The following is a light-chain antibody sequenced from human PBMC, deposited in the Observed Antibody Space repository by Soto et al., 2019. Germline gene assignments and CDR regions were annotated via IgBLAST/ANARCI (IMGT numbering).Light chain of an antibody. J-gene: IGLJ1*01. CDR3: CSYAGSAYV. Sequence: PVLTKPPSASGSHRHSVTLACTKTISDVCGYDYVSWYQQHPGKAPKLMIYDVSKRPSGVPDRFSGSKSGNTASLTISGLQAEDEADYYCCSYAGSAYVFGPVSKGIVL. CDR2: DVS. CDR1: ISDVCGYDY. V-gene: IGLV2-8*01.